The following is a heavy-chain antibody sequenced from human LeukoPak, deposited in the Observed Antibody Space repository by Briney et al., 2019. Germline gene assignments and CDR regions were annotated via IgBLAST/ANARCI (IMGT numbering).Heavy chain of an antibody. D-gene: IGHD1-26*01. CDR3: ATGILRELLGGFDY. CDR2: FDPEDGET. J-gene: IGHJ4*02. Sequence: ASVKVSCKVSGYTLTELSMHWVRQAPGKGLEWMGGFDPEDGETIYAQKFQGRVTMTEDTSTDTAYMELSSLRSEDTAVYYRATGILRELLGGFDYWGQGTLVTVSS. V-gene: IGHV1-24*01. CDR1: GYTLTELS.